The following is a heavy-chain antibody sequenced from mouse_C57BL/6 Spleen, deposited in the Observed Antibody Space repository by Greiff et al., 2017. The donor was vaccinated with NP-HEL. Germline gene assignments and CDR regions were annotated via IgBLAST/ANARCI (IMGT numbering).Heavy chain of an antibody. Sequence: VQLQQPGAELVMPGASVKLSCKASGYTFTSYWMHWVKQRPGQGLEWIGEIDPSDSYTNYNQKFKGKSTLTVDKSSSTAYMQLSSLTSEDSAVYYCARDSNYAFDYWGQGTTLTVSS. D-gene: IGHD2-5*01. CDR1: GYTFTSYW. V-gene: IGHV1-69*01. CDR2: IDPSDSYT. CDR3: ARDSNYAFDY. J-gene: IGHJ2*01.